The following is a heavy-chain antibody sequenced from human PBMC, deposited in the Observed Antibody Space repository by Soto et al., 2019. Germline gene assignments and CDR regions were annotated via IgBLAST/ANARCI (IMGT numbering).Heavy chain of an antibody. Sequence: ASVKVSCKVSGYTLTELSMHWVRQAPGKGLEWMGGFDPEDGETIYAQKFQGRVTMTEDTSTDTAYMELSSLRSEDTAVYYCATPANYYDFWSGYPYWGQGTLVTVSS. J-gene: IGHJ4*02. D-gene: IGHD3-3*01. V-gene: IGHV1-24*01. CDR1: GYTLTELS. CDR3: ATPANYYDFWSGYPY. CDR2: FDPEDGET.